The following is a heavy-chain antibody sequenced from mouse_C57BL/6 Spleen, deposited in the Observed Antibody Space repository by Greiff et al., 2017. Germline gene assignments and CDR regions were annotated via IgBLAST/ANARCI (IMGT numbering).Heavy chain of an antibody. CDR2: IWTGGGT. D-gene: IGHD4-1*01. CDR1: GFSLTSYA. Sequence: VQLVESGPGLVAPSQSLSITCTVSGFSLTSYAISWVRQPPGKGLEWLGVIWTGGGTNYNSALKSRLSISKDNSKSQVFLKMNSLQTDDTARYYCARKSLPNWDWYFDVWGTGTTVTVSS. V-gene: IGHV2-9-1*01. J-gene: IGHJ1*03. CDR3: ARKSLPNWDWYFDV.